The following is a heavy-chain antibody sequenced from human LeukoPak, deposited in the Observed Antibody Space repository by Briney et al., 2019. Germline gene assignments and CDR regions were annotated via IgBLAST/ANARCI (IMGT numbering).Heavy chain of an antibody. Sequence: GRSLRLSCAASGFAFRNYGMHWVRQAPGKGLEWVALIWSDGSNKYYADSVKGRFTISRDNSKNTLYLQMNSLRAEDTAVYHCARDSLGYCTNGVCHAHDYWGQGTRVTVSS. V-gene: IGHV3-33*01. CDR3: ARDSLGYCTNGVCHAHDY. CDR1: GFAFRNYG. J-gene: IGHJ4*02. CDR2: IWSDGSNK. D-gene: IGHD2-8*01.